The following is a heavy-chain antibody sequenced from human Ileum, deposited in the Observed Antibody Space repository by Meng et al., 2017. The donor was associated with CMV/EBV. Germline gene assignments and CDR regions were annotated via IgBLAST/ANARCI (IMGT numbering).Heavy chain of an antibody. J-gene: IGHJ1*01. Sequence: GGSLRLSCAASGFSFSDNHMNWVRQAPGRGMEWMSYISSSSRAIEYADSVKGRFISSRDNAKSSMYLQMNSLRDEDTAVYYCARDFWDTDYTGYWGLGTLVTVAS. V-gene: IGHV3-48*02. CDR1: GFSFSDNH. D-gene: IGHD3-16*01. CDR2: ISSSSRAI. CDR3: ARDFWDTDYTGY.